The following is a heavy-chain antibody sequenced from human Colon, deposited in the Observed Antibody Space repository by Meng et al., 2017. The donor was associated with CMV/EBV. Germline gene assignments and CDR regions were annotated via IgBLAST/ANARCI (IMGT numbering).Heavy chain of an antibody. D-gene: IGHD3-3*01. J-gene: IGHJ6*02. CDR3: GKDDFWRDYKTPVVIYGVDV. CDR2: ISGSGGRS. CDR1: GFSLSCYG. Sequence: GESLKISCTASGFSLSCYGVTWVRQAPGKGLEWVSGISGSGGRSYYSDSVKGRFIISRDDSKNSVHLELNSVRAEDTATYYCGKDDFWRDYKTPVVIYGVDVWGQGTTVTVSS. V-gene: IGHV3-23*01.